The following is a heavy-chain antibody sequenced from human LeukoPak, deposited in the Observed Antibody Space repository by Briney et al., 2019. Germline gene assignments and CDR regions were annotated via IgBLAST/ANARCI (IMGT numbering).Heavy chain of an antibody. CDR1: GGSFSGYY. CDR3: ARDNLLDAFDI. CDR2: INHSGST. J-gene: IGHJ3*02. D-gene: IGHD1-20*01. V-gene: IGHV4-34*01. Sequence: SGTLSLTCAVYGGSFSGYYWSWIRQPPGKGLEWIGEINHSGSTNYNPSLKSRVTISVDTSKNQFSLKLSSVTAADTAVYYCARDNLLDAFDIWGQGTMVTVSS.